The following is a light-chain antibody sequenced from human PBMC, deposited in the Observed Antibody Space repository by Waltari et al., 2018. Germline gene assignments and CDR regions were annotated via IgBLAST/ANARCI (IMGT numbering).Light chain of an antibody. CDR2: AAS. CDR3: QQYNSWPRT. CDR1: QSVSSD. V-gene: IGKV3-15*01. Sequence: EVMMTQSPATLSVSPGERANLSCRASQSVSSDLAWYQQKAGQAPRLLIYAASTRATGIPARFSGSGSGTEFTLTISSLQSEDFAVYYCQQYNSWPRTFGLGTKVETK. J-gene: IGKJ1*01.